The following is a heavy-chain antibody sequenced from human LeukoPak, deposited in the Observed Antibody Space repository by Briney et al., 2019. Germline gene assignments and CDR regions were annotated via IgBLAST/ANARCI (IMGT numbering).Heavy chain of an antibody. CDR3: ARGEYYYDSNGYIDY. V-gene: IGHV1-24*01. D-gene: IGHD3-22*01. J-gene: IGHJ4*02. Sequence: ASVKVSCKVSGYTLTELSMHWVRQAPGKGLEWMGGFDPEDGETIYAQKFQGRVTMTEDTSTDTAYMELSSLRSDDTAVYYCARGEYYYDSNGYIDYWGQGTLVTVSS. CDR2: FDPEDGET. CDR1: GYTLTELS.